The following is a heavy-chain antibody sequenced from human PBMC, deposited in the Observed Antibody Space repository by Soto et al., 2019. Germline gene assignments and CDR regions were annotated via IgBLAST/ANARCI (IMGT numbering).Heavy chain of an antibody. Sequence: GGSLRLSCAASGFTFSSYAMSWVRQAPGKGLEWVSAISGSGGSTYYADSVKGRFTISRDNSKNTLYLQMNSPRAEDTAVYYCAKTTNYYDSSGYSYWGQGTLVTVSS. J-gene: IGHJ4*02. D-gene: IGHD3-22*01. CDR2: ISGSGGST. CDR3: AKTTNYYDSSGYSY. V-gene: IGHV3-23*01. CDR1: GFTFSSYA.